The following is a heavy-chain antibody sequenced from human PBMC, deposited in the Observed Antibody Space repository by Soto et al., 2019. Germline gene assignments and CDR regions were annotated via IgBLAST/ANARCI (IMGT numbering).Heavy chain of an antibody. Sequence: SGPTLSTPTQTLPLTCTSSGFSLSTSGLCVRWVRQPPGKAFEWLARIDWDDDKYYSTSLKTRLTISKDTSKNQVVLTMTNMDPVDTATYYCARCITIFGVVEDWFDPWGQGTLVTVS. CDR3: ARCITIFGVVEDWFDP. CDR2: IDWDDDK. D-gene: IGHD3-3*01. CDR1: GFSLSTSGLC. V-gene: IGHV2-70*11. J-gene: IGHJ5*02.